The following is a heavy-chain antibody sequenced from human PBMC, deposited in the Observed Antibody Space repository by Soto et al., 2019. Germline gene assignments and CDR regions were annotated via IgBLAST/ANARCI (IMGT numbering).Heavy chain of an antibody. D-gene: IGHD6-19*01. J-gene: IGHJ4*02. CDR3: ARDGGIAVAGTFDY. CDR2: IYHSGST. V-gene: IGHV4-4*02. CDR1: GGSISSSNW. Sequence: SETLSLTCAVSGGSISSSNWWSWVRQPPGKGLEWIGEIYHSGSTNYNPSLKSRVTISVDKSKNQFSLKLSSVTAADTAVYYCARDGGIAVAGTFDYWGQGTLVTVSS.